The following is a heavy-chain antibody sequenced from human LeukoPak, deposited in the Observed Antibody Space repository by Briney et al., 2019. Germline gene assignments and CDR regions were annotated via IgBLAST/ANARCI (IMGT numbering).Heavy chain of an antibody. CDR3: AKGMVRGPYYYYGMDV. Sequence: GGSLRLSCAASGFTFSSYAMSWVRQAPGKGLEWVAVISYDGSNKYYADSVKGRFTISRDNSKNTLYLQMNSLRAEDTAVYYCAKGMVRGPYYYYGMDVWGKGTTVTVSS. J-gene: IGHJ6*04. CDR1: GFTFSSYA. V-gene: IGHV3-30*18. D-gene: IGHD3-10*01. CDR2: ISYDGSNK.